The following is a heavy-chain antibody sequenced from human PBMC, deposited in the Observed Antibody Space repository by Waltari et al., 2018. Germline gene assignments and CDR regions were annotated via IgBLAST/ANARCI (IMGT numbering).Heavy chain of an antibody. CDR1: GFTFSSYW. Sequence: EVQLVESGGGLVKPGGSLSLSCAASGFTFSSYWMAWVRQAPGKGLEWVANINQDGTTRQYADSVKGRFTISRDNPKNSLYLQMNSLRVEETAVYYCARDHEGALDYWGQGTLVTVSS. CDR3: ARDHEGALDY. V-gene: IGHV3-7*01. J-gene: IGHJ4*02. CDR2: INQDGTTR.